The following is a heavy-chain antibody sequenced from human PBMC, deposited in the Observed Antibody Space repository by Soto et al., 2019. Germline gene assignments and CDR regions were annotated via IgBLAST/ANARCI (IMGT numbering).Heavy chain of an antibody. CDR2: ISAYDGNT. CDR1: GYTFTSYG. V-gene: IGHV1-18*01. Sequence: GASVKVSCKASGYTFTSYGISWVRQAPGQGLEWMGWISAYDGNTNYAQKLQGRVTMTTDTSTSTAYMELRSLRSDDTAVYYCARDWGHDYIWFGGLNWFAPWGQGTLVTVSS. D-gene: IGHD4-4*01. CDR3: ARDWGHDYIWFGGLNWFAP. J-gene: IGHJ5*02.